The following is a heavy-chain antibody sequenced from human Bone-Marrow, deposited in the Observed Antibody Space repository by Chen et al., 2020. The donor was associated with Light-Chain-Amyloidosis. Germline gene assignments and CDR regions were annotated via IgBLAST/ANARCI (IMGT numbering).Heavy chain of an antibody. CDR3: ARAPGNTTGAPVYFDY. V-gene: IGHV3-23*01. J-gene: IGHJ4*02. D-gene: IGHD1-1*01. CDR1: GFTFSTYA. CDR2: ITGRGGST. Sequence: EVQLLESGVCLVQPWGSLRLSCAASGFTFSTYAMSWVRQAPGKGLEWVSAITGRGGSTYYADSVKGRFTISRDNSKNTLSLLMNSLRAEDTAVYYCARAPGNTTGAPVYFDYWGQGTLVTVAS.